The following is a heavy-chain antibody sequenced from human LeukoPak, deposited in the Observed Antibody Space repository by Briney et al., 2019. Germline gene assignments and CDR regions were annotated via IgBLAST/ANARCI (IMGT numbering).Heavy chain of an antibody. CDR1: GGSISSSSYY. V-gene: IGHV4-39*01. CDR2: IYYSGST. Sequence: SETLSLTCTVSGGSISSSSYYWGWIRQPPGKGLEWIGRIYYSGSTYYNPSLKSRVTISVDTSKNQFSLKLSSVTAADTAVYYCARHVTLTSLVTAIYYFDYWGQGTLVTVSS. J-gene: IGHJ4*02. CDR3: ARHVTLTSLVTAIYYFDY. D-gene: IGHD2-21*02.